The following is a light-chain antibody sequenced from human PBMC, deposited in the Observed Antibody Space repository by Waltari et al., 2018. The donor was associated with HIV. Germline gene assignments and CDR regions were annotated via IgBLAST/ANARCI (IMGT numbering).Light chain of an antibody. Sequence: SYVLTQPPSVSVAPGETARSTCGGSDVGTQSVHWYQQKPGQAPMLVIFFDSDRSSGIPDRFSGSDSGNTATLTISGVEAGDEADYYCQVWDSNSDHYVFGTGTRVTVL. CDR2: FDS. V-gene: IGLV3-21*04. CDR3: QVWDSNSDHYV. CDR1: DVGTQS. J-gene: IGLJ1*01.